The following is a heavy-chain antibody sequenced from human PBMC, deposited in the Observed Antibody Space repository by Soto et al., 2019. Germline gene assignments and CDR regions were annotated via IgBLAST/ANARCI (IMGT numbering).Heavy chain of an antibody. CDR1: GFTFSSSW. J-gene: IGHJ6*02. Sequence: PGGSLRLSCAASGFTFSSSWMHWVRQAPGKGLVWVSRINSDGSSTNYADSVKGRFTISRDNAKNTLYLQMNSLRAEDTAVYYCARVLVMKGYYYGLDVWGPGTTVTVSS. CDR2: INSDGSST. V-gene: IGHV3-74*01. CDR3: ARVLVMKGYYYGLDV.